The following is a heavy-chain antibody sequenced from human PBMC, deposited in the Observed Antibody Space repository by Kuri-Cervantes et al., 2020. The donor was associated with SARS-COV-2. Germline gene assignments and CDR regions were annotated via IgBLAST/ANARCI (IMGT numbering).Heavy chain of an antibody. D-gene: IGHD3-3*01. Sequence: LSLTCAASGFTFSSYWMHRVRQAPGKGLVWVSRINSDGSSTSYADSVKGRFTISRDNPKNTLYLQMNSLRAEDTAVYYCASLSNLEWLPPWGQGTLVTVSS. CDR2: INSDGSST. CDR3: ASLSNLEWLPP. CDR1: GFTFSSYW. J-gene: IGHJ5*02. V-gene: IGHV3-74*01.